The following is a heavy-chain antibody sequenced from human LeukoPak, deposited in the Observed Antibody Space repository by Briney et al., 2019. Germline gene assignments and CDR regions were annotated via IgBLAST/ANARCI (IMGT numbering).Heavy chain of an antibody. CDR3: ARDTSYYCSSTSCYFGAYYYYGMDV. V-gene: IGHV3-11*01. CDR1: GFTFSDYY. Sequence: GSLRLSCAASGFTFSDYYMSWIRQAPGKGPEWVSYISSSGSTIYYADSVKGRFTISRDNAKNSLYLQMNSLRAEDTAVYYCARDTSYYCSSTSCYFGAYYYYGMDVWGQGTTVTVSS. CDR2: ISSSGSTI. J-gene: IGHJ6*02. D-gene: IGHD2-2*01.